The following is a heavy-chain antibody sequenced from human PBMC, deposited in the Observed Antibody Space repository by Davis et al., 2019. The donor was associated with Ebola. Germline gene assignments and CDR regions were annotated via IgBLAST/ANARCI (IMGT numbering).Heavy chain of an antibody. J-gene: IGHJ6*02. V-gene: IGHV3-43*01. CDR2: INWNGGST. CDR1: GFTFDDFT. CDR3: ARVRDSSGAYGMDV. D-gene: IGHD3-10*01. Sequence: PGGSLRLSCAASGFTFDDFTMHWVRQTPGKGLEWVALINWNGGSTIYADSVKGRFTISRDNNRNSLFLQMNSLRAEDTAVYYCARVRDSSGAYGMDVWGQGTTVTVSS.